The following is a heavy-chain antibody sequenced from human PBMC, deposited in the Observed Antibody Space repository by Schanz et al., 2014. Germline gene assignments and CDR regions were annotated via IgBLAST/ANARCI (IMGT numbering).Heavy chain of an antibody. CDR3: ARGGFGEVAYFGY. J-gene: IGHJ4*02. CDR2: ISYDGSKK. Sequence: QVQLVESGGGVVQPGRSLRLSCAASGFMFSSYGMHWVRQAPGKGLEWVGVISYDGSKKSYADSVKGRVTISRDNSKNPLDLRMNSLRPEETAGYCCARGGFGEVAYFGYWGQGTLVTVAS. D-gene: IGHD3-10*01. CDR1: GFMFSSYG. V-gene: IGHV3-30*03.